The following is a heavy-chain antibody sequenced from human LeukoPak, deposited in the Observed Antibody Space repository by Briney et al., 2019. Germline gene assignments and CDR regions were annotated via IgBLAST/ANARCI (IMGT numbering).Heavy chain of an antibody. CDR2: ISGAGGGT. CDR3: AKGKEGYLSSGWSYYFDN. J-gene: IGHJ4*02. CDR1: GFTFDDYA. V-gene: IGHV3-23*01. Sequence: GGSLRLSCAASGFTFDDYAMHWVRQAPGKGLEWVSAISGAGGGTYYADSVKGRLTISRDNSKNTLYLQMNSLRGEDTAIYYCAKGKEGYLSSGWSYYFDNWGQGTLVTVSS. D-gene: IGHD6-13*01.